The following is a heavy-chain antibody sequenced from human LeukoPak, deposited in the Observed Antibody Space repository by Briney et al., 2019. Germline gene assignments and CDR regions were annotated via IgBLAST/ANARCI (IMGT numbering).Heavy chain of an antibody. D-gene: IGHD3-16*01. CDR2: IYTSGST. CDR3: ARDLRGGAVDP. J-gene: IGHJ5*02. CDR1: GSFISSCY. V-gene: IGHV4-4*07. Sequence: PSETLSLTCTVSGSFISSCYWSWIRQPAGKGLEWIGRIYTSGSTNYNPSLKSRVTMSVDTSKNQFSLKLSSVTAADTAVYYCARDLRGGAVDPWGQGTLVTVSS.